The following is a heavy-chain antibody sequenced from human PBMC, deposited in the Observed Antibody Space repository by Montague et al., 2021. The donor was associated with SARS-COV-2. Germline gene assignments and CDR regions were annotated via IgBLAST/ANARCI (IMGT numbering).Heavy chain of an antibody. CDR2: NNYSGST. D-gene: IGHD6-13*01. CDR1: GGSISSSGYY. V-gene: IGHV4-39*07. CDR3: ARVGRQQLVRLSGMDV. Sequence: SETLSLTCTVSGGSISSSGYYWGRLRQPTGLGLVWIGSNNYSGSTYSNLSLQSRVTISVDTAKNPFSLKLSSVTAAAAAVYYCARVGRQQLVRLSGMDVWGQGTTVTVSS. J-gene: IGHJ6*02.